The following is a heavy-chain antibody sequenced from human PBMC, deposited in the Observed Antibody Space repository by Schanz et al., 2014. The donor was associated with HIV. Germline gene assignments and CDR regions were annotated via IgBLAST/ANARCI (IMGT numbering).Heavy chain of an antibody. CDR2: ISYDGRNK. D-gene: IGHD3-22*01. CDR1: GFSFRTFG. V-gene: IGHV3-33*05. CDR3: AKPEYDSRGNSQSHFDY. J-gene: IGHJ4*02. Sequence: QVQLVESGGGVVQPGRSLRLSCVASGFSFRTFGMHWVRQAPGKGLEWVAVISYDGRNKYYADSVKGRFTISRDNSKNTLYLQMTTLRIDDTAVYYCAKPEYDSRGNSQSHFDYWGQGTLVTVSS.